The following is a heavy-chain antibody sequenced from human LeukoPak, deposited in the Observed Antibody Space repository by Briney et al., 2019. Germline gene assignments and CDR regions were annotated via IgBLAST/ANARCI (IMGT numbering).Heavy chain of an antibody. CDR3: ARGGAGSGWDYFDY. CDR1: GYSFTSYL. CDR2: IDPSDSYT. D-gene: IGHD6-19*01. Sequence: KRGESLRISCKGSGYSFTSYLISWVRELPGKGLGWMGRIDPSDSYTNYSASFQGHVTISADKSISTAYLQWSSLKASDTAMYYCARGGAGSGWDYFDYWGQGTLVTVSS. J-gene: IGHJ4*02. V-gene: IGHV5-10-1*01.